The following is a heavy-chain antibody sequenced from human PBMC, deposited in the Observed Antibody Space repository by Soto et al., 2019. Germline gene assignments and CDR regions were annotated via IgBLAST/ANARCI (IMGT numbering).Heavy chain of an antibody. Sequence: GGSLRLSCAASGFTFSSYEMNWVRQAPGKGLEWVSYISSSGSTIYYADSVKGRFTISRDNAKNSLYLQMNSLRAEDTAVYYCARVDRDGYRTGDYFDYWGQGTLVTAPQ. D-gene: IGHD5-12*01. J-gene: IGHJ4*02. CDR1: GFTFSSYE. CDR3: ARVDRDGYRTGDYFDY. V-gene: IGHV3-48*03. CDR2: ISSSGSTI.